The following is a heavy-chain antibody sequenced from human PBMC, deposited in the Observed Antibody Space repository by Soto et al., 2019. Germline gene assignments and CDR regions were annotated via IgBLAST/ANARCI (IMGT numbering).Heavy chain of an antibody. D-gene: IGHD6-19*01. CDR3: ARLGYSGGWPAHYFDD. Sequence: QVQLQESGPGLVKPSQTLSLTCTVSGVSISSGGYFWTWIRQFPGKGLEWIGNISSSGSTSYNPSLESRVTMSGDTSENQFSLKVTSVTAADTAVYFCARLGYSGGWPAHYFDDWGQGTLVTVSS. V-gene: IGHV4-31*03. CDR1: GVSISSGGYF. J-gene: IGHJ4*02. CDR2: ISSSGST.